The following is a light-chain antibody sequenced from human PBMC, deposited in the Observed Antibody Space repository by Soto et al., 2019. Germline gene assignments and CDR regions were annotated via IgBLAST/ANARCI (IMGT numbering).Light chain of an antibody. CDR1: SSNIGSNT. Sequence: QSVLTQPPSASGTPGQRVTISCSGGSSNIGSNTVSWYQQLPGAAPKLLIYISNERPSGVPDRFSCSKSGTSASLAISGLQSEDEGEYYCAAWDDSLNGPVFGGGTKLTVL. J-gene: IGLJ2*01. CDR3: AAWDDSLNGPV. CDR2: ISN. V-gene: IGLV1-44*01.